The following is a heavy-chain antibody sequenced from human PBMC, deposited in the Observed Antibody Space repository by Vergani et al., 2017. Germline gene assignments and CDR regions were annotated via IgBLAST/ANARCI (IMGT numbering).Heavy chain of an antibody. CDR2: ISSSSSYI. V-gene: IGHV3-21*06. D-gene: IGHD3-3*01. CDR1: GFTFSSYS. J-gene: IGHJ4*02. CDR3: VREETFYDSVSDYLAGYFDH. Sequence: EVQLLESGGDLVQPGGSLRLSCAASGFTFSSYSMNWVRQAPGKGLEWVSSISSSSSYIYYADSVKGRFTISRDNAKNSLFLQMNSLRAEDTAVYYCVREETFYDSVSDYLAGYFDHWGQGALVTVSS.